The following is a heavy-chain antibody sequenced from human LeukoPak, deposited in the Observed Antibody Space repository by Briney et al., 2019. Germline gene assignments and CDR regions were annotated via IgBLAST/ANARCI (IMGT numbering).Heavy chain of an antibody. CDR3: ARVVSSSWYFGRDY. J-gene: IGHJ4*02. CDR1: GYTFTSYD. CDR2: MNPNSGNT. V-gene: IGHV1-8*01. Sequence: ASVKVSCKASGYTFTSYDINWVRQATGQGLEWMGWMNPNSGNTGYAQKFQGRVTMTRNTSISTAYMELSSLRSEDTAVYYCARVVSSSWYFGRDYWGQGTLVTVSS. D-gene: IGHD6-13*01.